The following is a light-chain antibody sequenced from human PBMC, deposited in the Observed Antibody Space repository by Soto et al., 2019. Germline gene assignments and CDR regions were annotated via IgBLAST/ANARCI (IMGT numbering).Light chain of an antibody. Sequence: DVGVPRSPLSLPVTLGQAAPISCGSSRSLVYRDGNSYLCCCHQRTGQSPRRLLYKVSNRDSGVPDRLCGSRAGTNFTLKISRVEAEDVGVYYCMQGTHWPPITFGQGTRLEI. CDR3: MQGTHWPPIT. CDR2: KVS. CDR1: RSLVYRDGNSY. V-gene: IGKV2-30*01. J-gene: IGKJ5*01.